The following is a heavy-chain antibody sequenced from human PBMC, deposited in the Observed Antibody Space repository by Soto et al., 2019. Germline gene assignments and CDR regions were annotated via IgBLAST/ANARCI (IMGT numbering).Heavy chain of an antibody. CDR3: ARDSSDYDAFDI. Sequence: GASVKVSCKASGYTFTSYYMHWVRQAPGRGLEWMGIINPSGGSTSYAQKFQGRVTMTRDTSTSTVYMELSSLRSEDTAVYYCARDSSDYDAFDIWGQGTMVTVSS. CDR1: GYTFTSYY. CDR2: INPSGGST. D-gene: IGHD4-17*01. V-gene: IGHV1-46*03. J-gene: IGHJ3*02.